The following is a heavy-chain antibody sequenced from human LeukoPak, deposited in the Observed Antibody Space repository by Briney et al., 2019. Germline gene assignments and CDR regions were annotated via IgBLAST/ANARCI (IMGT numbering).Heavy chain of an antibody. Sequence: GGSLRLSCAASGFTFSSSGMHWVRHAPGKGLEWVAFDGTSKYYADSVKGRFTISRDNSKNTVYLHMNSVRLEDTAVYYCAKQTRGSYSNYWRQATLVTVSS. J-gene: IGHJ4*02. CDR1: GFTFSSSG. CDR3: AKQTRGSYSNY. CDR2: DGTSK. D-gene: IGHD1-26*01. V-gene: IGHV3-30*02.